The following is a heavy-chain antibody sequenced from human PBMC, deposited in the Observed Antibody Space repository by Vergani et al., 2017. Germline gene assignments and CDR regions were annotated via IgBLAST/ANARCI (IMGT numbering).Heavy chain of an antibody. V-gene: IGHV4-61*02. CDR1: GESIRSGSHY. CDR2: IHTGGST. D-gene: IGHD2-15*01. J-gene: IGHJ4*02. Sequence: QVKLQESGPGLLKPSQTLSLTCTVSGESIRSGSHYWSWIRQPAGKGPEWIGHIHTGGSTYLNPSFKSRVSISVYTSKSQFSLKLNSVTFADTAVYYCASSRPYCTSGSCPAIWGQGTLVTVSS. CDR3: ASSRPYCTSGSCPAI.